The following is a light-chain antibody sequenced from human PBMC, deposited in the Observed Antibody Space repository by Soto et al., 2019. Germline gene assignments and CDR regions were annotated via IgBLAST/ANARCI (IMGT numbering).Light chain of an antibody. J-gene: IGKJ4*01. V-gene: IGKV3-15*01. CDR3: QQYNNWPLT. CDR2: GAS. CDR1: QSLSSN. Sequence: EIVMRQSPATLSLSPGERATLSFMASQSLSSNLAWYQQKPGQAPRLLIYGASTRATGIPARFSGGGSGTEFTLTISSLQSEDFTVYYCQQYNNWPLTFGGGTKVDIK.